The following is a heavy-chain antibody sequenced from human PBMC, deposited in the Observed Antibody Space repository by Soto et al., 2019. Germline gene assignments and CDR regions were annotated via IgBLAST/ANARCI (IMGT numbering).Heavy chain of an antibody. CDR3: ATCLLGAHFDY. J-gene: IGHJ4*02. V-gene: IGHV1-24*01. CDR2: FDPEDGET. Sequence: ASVKFSCKVSGYTLTELSMHWVRQAPGKGLECMGGFDPEDGETIYAQKFQGRVTMTEXTXXDXXXMXLXXLRXEDTAVYYCATCLLGAHFDYWGQGTLVTVSS. CDR1: GYTLTELS.